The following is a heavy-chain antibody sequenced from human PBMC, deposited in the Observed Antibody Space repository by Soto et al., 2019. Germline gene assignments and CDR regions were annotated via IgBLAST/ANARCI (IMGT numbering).Heavy chain of an antibody. CDR2: IYYSGST. CDR3: ASSVITTTQIYY. D-gene: IGHD3-22*01. CDR1: GGSISSYY. V-gene: IGHV4-59*08. J-gene: IGHJ4*02. Sequence: SETLSLTCTVSGGSISSYYWSWIRQPPGKGLEWIGYIYYSGSTNYNPSLKSRVTISVDTSKNQFSLKLSSVTAADTAVFYCASSVITTTQIYYWAQRTVLPVSS.